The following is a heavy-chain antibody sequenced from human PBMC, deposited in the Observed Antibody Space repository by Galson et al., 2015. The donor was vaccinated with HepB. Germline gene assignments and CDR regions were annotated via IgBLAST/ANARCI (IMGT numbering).Heavy chain of an antibody. J-gene: IGHJ4*02. V-gene: IGHV4-34*01. Sequence: ETLSLTCAVYGGSFSGYYWSWLRQPPGKGLEWIGEINHSGSTNYNPSLKSRVTISADTSKNQFSLKLSSVTAADTAVYYCARGYSSGWVFDYWGQGTLVTVSS. D-gene: IGHD6-19*01. CDR1: GGSFSGYY. CDR3: ARGYSSGWVFDY. CDR2: INHSGST.